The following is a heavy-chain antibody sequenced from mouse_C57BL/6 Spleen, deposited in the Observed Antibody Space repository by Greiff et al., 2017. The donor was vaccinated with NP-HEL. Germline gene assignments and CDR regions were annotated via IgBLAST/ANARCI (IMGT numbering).Heavy chain of an antibody. CDR2: IRNKANNHST. J-gene: IGHJ2*01. CDR3: ITTVDLYFDY. CDR1: GFTFSDAW. V-gene: IGHV6-6*01. Sequence: EVKLVESGGGLVQPGGSMKLSCAASGFTFSDAWMDWVRQSPEKGLEWVAEIRNKANNHSTYYAVSVKVRFTISRDDSKSSVYLQMNSLRAEDTGIYYCITTVDLYFDYWGQGTTLTVSS. D-gene: IGHD1-1*01.